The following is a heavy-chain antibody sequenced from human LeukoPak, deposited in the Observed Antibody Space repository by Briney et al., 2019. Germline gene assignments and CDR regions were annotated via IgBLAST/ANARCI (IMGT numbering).Heavy chain of an antibody. Sequence: ASVKVSCKASGYTFTTYYIHWVRQAPGQGLEWMGIINPSGGSTGYAPKFQGRVTMTRDTSTSTVYMELSSLRFEDTAVYYCALRDVAAAGVDFWGQGTLVAVSS. CDR2: INPSGGST. CDR1: GYTFTTYY. D-gene: IGHD6-13*01. J-gene: IGHJ4*02. CDR3: ALRDVAAAGVDF. V-gene: IGHV1-46*01.